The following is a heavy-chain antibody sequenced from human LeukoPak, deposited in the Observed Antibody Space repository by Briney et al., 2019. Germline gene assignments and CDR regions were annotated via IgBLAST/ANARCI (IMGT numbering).Heavy chain of an antibody. CDR1: GGSYSGYY. V-gene: IGHV4-34*01. CDR3: ARDVAYCSGGSCSDY. D-gene: IGHD2-15*01. J-gene: IGHJ4*02. Sequence: PSETLSLTCAVYGGSYSGYYWSWIRQPPGKGLEWIGEINHSGSTNYNPSPKSRVTISVDTSKHQFSLKLSSVTAADTAVYYCARDVAYCSGGSCSDYWGQGTLVTVSS. CDR2: INHSGST.